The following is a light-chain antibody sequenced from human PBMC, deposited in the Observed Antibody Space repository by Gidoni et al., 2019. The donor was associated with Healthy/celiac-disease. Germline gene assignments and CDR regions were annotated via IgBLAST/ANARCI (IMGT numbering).Light chain of an antibody. Sequence: SYELTQPLSVSVSTGQTASITCSGDKLGDKYACWYQQKPGQSPVLVIYQDSKRPSGIPERFSGSNSGNTATLTISGTQAMDEADYYCQAWDSSTVVFGGGTKLTVL. V-gene: IGLV3-1*01. CDR2: QDS. CDR1: KLGDKY. J-gene: IGLJ2*01. CDR3: QAWDSSTVV.